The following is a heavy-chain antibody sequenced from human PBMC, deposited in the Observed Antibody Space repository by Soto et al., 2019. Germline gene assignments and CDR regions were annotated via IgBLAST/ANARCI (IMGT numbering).Heavy chain of an antibody. CDR1: GGSFSGYY. CDR3: ARGPYYGDYDY. J-gene: IGHJ4*02. CDR2: INHSGST. D-gene: IGHD4-17*01. Sequence: SETLSLACGVYGGSFSGYYWSWIRQPPGKGLEWIGEINHSGSTNYNPSLKSRVTISVDTSKNQFSLKLSSVTAADTAVYYCARGPYYGDYDYWGQGTLVTVSS. V-gene: IGHV4-34*01.